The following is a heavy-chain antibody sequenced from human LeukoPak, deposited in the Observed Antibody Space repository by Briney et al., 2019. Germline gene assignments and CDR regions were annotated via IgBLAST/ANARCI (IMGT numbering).Heavy chain of an antibody. J-gene: IGHJ5*02. Sequence: PSETLSLTCTVSGGSVSSGNYYWSWIRQPPVKGLEWIGYIYYSGSTNYNPSLKSRVTITVDTSKNQFSLKLSSVTAADTAVYYCARGAYDFSKQNWFDPWGQGTLVTVSS. CDR1: GGSVSSGNYY. CDR3: ARGAYDFSKQNWFDP. V-gene: IGHV4-61*01. CDR2: IYYSGST. D-gene: IGHD3-3*01.